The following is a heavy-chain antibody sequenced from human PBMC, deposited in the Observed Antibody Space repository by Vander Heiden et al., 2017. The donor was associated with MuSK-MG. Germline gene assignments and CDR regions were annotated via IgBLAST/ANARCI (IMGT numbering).Heavy chain of an antibody. J-gene: IGHJ6*02. D-gene: IGHD2-15*01. CDR2: ISSSSSYT. V-gene: IGHV3-11*06. CDR3: ARYTLGDYYYYYGMDV. Sequence: QVQLVESGGGLVKPGGSLTLSCAASGFTFRDYYMSWIRQAPGKGREWVSYISSSSSYTNYADSVKGRFTISRDNAKNSLYLQMNSLRAEDTAVYYCARYTLGDYYYYYGMDVWGQGTTVTVSS. CDR1: GFTFRDYY.